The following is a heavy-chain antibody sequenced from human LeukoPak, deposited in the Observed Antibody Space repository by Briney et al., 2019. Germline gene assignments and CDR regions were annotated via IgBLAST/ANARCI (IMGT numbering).Heavy chain of an antibody. V-gene: IGHV5-51*01. D-gene: IGHD6-19*01. CDR2: IYPGDSDT. CDR1: GYTFTSNW. J-gene: IGHJ4*02. CDR3: ARSGNGWAFDY. Sequence: GESLKISCKGSGYTFTSNWIAWVRRMPGKGLEWMGMIYPGDSDTRYSPSFQGQVTISADKSISTAYLQWISLKASDTAMYYCARSGNGWAFDYWGQGTLVTVSS.